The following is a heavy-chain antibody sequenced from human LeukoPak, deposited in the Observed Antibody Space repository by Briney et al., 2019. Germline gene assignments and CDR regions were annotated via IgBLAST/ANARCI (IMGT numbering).Heavy chain of an antibody. D-gene: IGHD3-22*01. CDR2: IKSDGKT. V-gene: IGHV3-74*01. CDR3: ARAPSEVGGYYPEYFRH. Sequence: PGGSLRFSCEASGFTFSRYWMHWVRQAPGKGLVWVSRIKSDGKTNYADSVKGRFTISRDNAKNTVSLQMDSLRAEDTGVYYCARAPSEVGGYYPEYFRHWGQAPWSPSPQ. J-gene: IGHJ1*01. CDR1: GFTFSRYW.